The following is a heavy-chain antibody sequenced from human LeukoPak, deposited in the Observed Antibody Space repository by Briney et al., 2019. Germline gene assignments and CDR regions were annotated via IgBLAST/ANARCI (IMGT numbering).Heavy chain of an antibody. CDR3: AKARLLLRYFDY. CDR1: GFTFSDYY. V-gene: IGHV3-23*01. CDR2: ISGSGGST. J-gene: IGHJ4*02. D-gene: IGHD3-22*01. Sequence: GGSLRLSCAASGFTFSDYYMSWIRQPPGKGLEWVSAISGSGGSTYYADSVRGRFTISRDNSKNTLYLQMNSLRAEDTAVYYCAKARLLLRYFDYWGQGTLVTVSS.